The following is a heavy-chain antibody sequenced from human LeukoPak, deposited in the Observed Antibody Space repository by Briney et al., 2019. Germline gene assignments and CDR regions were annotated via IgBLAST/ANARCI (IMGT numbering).Heavy chain of an antibody. CDR3: ARATAMVSGIFDY. CDR2: IIPIFGTA. Sequence: ASVKVSCKASGGTFSSYAISWVRQAPGQGLEWMGGIIPIFGTANYAQKFQGRVTITTDESTSTAYMELSSLRSEDTAVYYCARATAMVSGIFDYWGHGTLFTVSS. D-gene: IGHD5-18*01. V-gene: IGHV1-69*05. CDR1: GGTFSSYA. J-gene: IGHJ4*01.